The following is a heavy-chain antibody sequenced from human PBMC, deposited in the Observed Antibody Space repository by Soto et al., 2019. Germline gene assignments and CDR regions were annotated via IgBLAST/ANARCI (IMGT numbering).Heavy chain of an antibody. J-gene: IGHJ6*02. D-gene: IGHD2-2*01. V-gene: IGHV1-2*02. Sequence: RASVKVSCKASGYTFTGYYMHWVRQAPGQGLEWMGWINPNSGGTNYAQKFQGRVTMTRDTSISTAYMELSRLRSDDTAVYYCARGAIVVVPAAPGYGMDVWGQGTTVTVSS. CDR2: INPNSGGT. CDR1: GYTFTGYY. CDR3: ARGAIVVVPAAPGYGMDV.